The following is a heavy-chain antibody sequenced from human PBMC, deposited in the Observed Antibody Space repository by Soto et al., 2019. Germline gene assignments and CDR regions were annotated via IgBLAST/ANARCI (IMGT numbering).Heavy chain of an antibody. CDR1: GGSISSYY. D-gene: IGHD1-1*01. Sequence: SETLSLTCTVSGGSISSYYWSWIRQPPGKGLEWIGYIYYSGSTNYNPSLKSRVTISVDTSKNQFSLKLSSVTAADTAVYYCARGGTNYHYYYMDVWGKGTTVTVSS. J-gene: IGHJ6*03. V-gene: IGHV4-59*01. CDR2: IYYSGST. CDR3: ARGGTNYHYYYMDV.